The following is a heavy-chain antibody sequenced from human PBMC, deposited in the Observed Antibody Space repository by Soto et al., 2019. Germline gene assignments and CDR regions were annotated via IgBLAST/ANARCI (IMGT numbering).Heavy chain of an antibody. V-gene: IGHV2-5*01. D-gene: IGHD3-3*01. CDR1: GFSLSTSGVG. CDR2: IYWNDDK. CDR3: AHRHGYAIFGVARRGWFDP. Sequence: SGPTLVNPTPTLTLTCTFSGFSLSTSGVGVGWIRQPPGKALEWLALIYWNDDKRYSPSLKSRRTITKDSSKNQVDGTMTNMGPVHPPTYSCAHRHGYAIFGVARRGWFDPWGQGTLVTVSS. J-gene: IGHJ5*02.